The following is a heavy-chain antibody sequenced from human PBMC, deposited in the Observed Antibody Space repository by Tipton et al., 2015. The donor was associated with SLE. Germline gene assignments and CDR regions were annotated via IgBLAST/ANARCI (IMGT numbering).Heavy chain of an antibody. CDR3: ARLRMGNWYFDL. V-gene: IGHV4-39*07. Sequence: LRLSCTVSGDSISSSSHDWAWIRQPPGKGLEWIGNIFYSGSTYYTPSLKSRLTISVDTSKSQFSLRLSSVTAADTAVYFCARLRMGNWYFDLWGRGTLVTVSS. D-gene: IGHD7-27*01. J-gene: IGHJ2*01. CDR2: IFYSGST. CDR1: GDSISSSSHD.